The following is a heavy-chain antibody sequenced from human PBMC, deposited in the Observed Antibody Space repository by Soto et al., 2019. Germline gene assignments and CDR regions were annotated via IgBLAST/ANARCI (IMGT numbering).Heavy chain of an antibody. CDR2: IYYRGTT. J-gene: IGHJ5*02. V-gene: IGHV4-59*11. CDR3: ARLNKPGWFDP. CDR1: GVSTSSHY. Sequence: SETLSLTCSVSGVSTSSHYWSWIRQPPGQGPEWIGCIYYRGTTNYNASLNSRVTISLDTSKNQFSLKLTSVTAADTALYYCARLNKPGWFDPWGQGTLVTVSS.